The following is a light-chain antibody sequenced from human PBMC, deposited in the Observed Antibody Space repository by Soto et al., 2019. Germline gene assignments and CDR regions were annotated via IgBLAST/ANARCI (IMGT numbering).Light chain of an antibody. CDR3: CSYAGSSTFYV. V-gene: IGLV2-23*01. CDR1: SSDVGSYNL. J-gene: IGLJ1*01. Sequence: QSVLTQPASVSGSRGQSITISCTGTSSDVGSYNLVSWYQQHPGKAPKLIIYEGSGRPSGVSNRFSGSKSGNTASLTISGLQAEDEADYCCCSYAGSSTFYVFGTGTKLTVL. CDR2: EGS.